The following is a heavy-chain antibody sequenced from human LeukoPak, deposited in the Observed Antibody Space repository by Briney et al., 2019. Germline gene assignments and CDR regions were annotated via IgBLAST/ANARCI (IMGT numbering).Heavy chain of an antibody. CDR1: GGSISSGGYS. CDR3: ARGGYCSGGSCYPFDY. D-gene: IGHD2-15*01. Sequence: SQTLSLTCAVSGGSISSGGYSWSWIRQPPGKGLEWIGYIYHSGSTYYNPSLKSRVTISVDRSKNQFSLNLSSVTAADTAVYYCARGGYCSGGSCYPFDYWGQGTLVTVSS. CDR2: IYHSGST. V-gene: IGHV4-30-2*01. J-gene: IGHJ4*02.